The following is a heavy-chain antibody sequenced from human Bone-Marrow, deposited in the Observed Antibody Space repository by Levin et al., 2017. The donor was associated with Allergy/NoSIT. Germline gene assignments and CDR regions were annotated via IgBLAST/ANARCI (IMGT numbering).Heavy chain of an antibody. CDR1: GFTFSNAW. CDR2: IKSKTDGGTT. D-gene: IGHD4-11*01. J-gene: IGHJ6*02. Sequence: AGGSLRLSCAASGFTFSNAWMSWVRQAPGKGLEWVGRIKSKTDGGTTDYAAPVKGRFTISRDDSKNTLYLQMNSLKTEDTAVYYCTTAGPYSNQPHYYYYGMDVWGQGTTVTVSS. V-gene: IGHV3-15*01. CDR3: TTAGPYSNQPHYYYYGMDV.